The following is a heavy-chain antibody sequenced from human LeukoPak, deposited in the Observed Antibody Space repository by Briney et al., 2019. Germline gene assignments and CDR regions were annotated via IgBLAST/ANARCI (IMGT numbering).Heavy chain of an antibody. J-gene: IGHJ4*02. V-gene: IGHV4-34*01. CDR3: ARGRQLRFLEWLLDY. CDR1: GGSFSGYY. D-gene: IGHD3-3*01. CDR2: INHNGST. Sequence: PSETLSLTCGVYGGSFSGYYWSWIRQPPGKGLEWIGEINHNGSTNYNPSLKSRVTISVDTSKNQFSLKLSSVTAADMAVYYCARGRQLRFLEWLLDYWGQGTLVTVSS.